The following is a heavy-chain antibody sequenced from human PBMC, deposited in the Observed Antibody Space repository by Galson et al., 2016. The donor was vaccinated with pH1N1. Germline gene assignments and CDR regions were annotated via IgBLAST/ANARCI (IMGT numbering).Heavy chain of an antibody. CDR2: ITSGGST. Sequence: SLRLSCATSGFTFSSFAMTWVRQAPGKGLEWVSGITSGGSTYYADSVKGRFTISRDNSKNTVYLQMNRLRVEDTATYYCVKGESSGYEYLNKFDPWGQGTLVTVSS. V-gene: IGHV3-23*01. D-gene: IGHD3-22*01. CDR1: GFTFSSFA. CDR3: VKGESSGYEYLNKFDP. J-gene: IGHJ5*02.